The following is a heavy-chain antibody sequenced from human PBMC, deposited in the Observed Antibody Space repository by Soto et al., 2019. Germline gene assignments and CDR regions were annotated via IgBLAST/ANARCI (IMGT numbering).Heavy chain of an antibody. Sequence: SETLSLTCTVSGGSISSYYWSWIRQPPGKGLEWIGYIYYSGSTNYNPSLKSRVTISVDTSKNQFSLKLSSVTAADTAVYYCARGLAYYYGSGSYYKMGNWFDPWGQGTLVTVSS. J-gene: IGHJ5*02. D-gene: IGHD3-10*01. CDR3: ARGLAYYYGSGSYYKMGNWFDP. CDR2: IYYSGST. CDR1: GGSISSYY. V-gene: IGHV4-59*01.